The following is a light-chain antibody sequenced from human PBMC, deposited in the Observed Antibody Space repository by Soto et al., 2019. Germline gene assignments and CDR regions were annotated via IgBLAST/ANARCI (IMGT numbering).Light chain of an antibody. V-gene: IGKV1-5*03. CDR1: QSISSW. CDR3: QQYNSYLLT. J-gene: IGKJ4*01. Sequence: DIQMTQSPSTLSASVGDRVTITCRASQSISSWLAWYQQKPGKAPKLLIYKASSLESGVPSRFSGSGSGTEFTLTISTLQPDDFATYYCQQYNSYLLTFGGGTKVDIK. CDR2: KAS.